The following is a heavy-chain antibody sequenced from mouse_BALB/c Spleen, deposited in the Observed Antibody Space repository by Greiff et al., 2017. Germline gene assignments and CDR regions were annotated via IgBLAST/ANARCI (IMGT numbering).Heavy chain of an antibody. V-gene: IGHV5-6-5*01. Sequence: EVNLVEAGGGLVTPGGFLKLFLSASGFTFSSHAISWVRRTPERRLEWVAFISCGGSTYYPDSVKGRFTISRDNATNILYLQMSSLWSEDTAMYYCARGGGYILRYFDYWGQGTTLTVSS. D-gene: IGHD1-3*01. J-gene: IGHJ2*01. CDR2: ISCGGST. CDR1: GFTFSSHA. CDR3: ARGGGYILRYFDY.